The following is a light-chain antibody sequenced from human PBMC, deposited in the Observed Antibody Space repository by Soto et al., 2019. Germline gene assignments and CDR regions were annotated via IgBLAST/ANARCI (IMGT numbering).Light chain of an antibody. V-gene: IGKV3-15*01. Sequence: EIVMTQSPATLSVSPGERATLSSRASQSVSSYLAWYQQKPGQAPRLLIYGASARATGIPARFTGSGSGTTFTLIISSLQSEDFAIYYCQQYINWPLITFGQGTRLEI. CDR1: QSVSSY. J-gene: IGKJ5*01. CDR3: QQYINWPLIT. CDR2: GAS.